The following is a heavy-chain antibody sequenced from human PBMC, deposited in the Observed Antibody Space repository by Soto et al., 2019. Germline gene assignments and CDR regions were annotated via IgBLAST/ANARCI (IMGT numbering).Heavy chain of an antibody. J-gene: IGHJ4*02. V-gene: IGHV4-61*01. Sequence: SETLSLTCTVSGGSVSSGSYYWSWIRQPPGKGLEWIGYIYYSGSTNYNPSLESRVTISVDTSKNQFSLKLSSVTAADTAVYYCVPIAGGDAGPFDSWGQGTLVTVSS. CDR1: GGSVSSGSYY. D-gene: IGHD2-21*02. CDR3: VPIAGGDAGPFDS. CDR2: IYYSGST.